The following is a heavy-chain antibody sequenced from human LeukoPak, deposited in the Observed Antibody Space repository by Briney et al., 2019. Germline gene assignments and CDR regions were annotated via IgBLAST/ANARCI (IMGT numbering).Heavy chain of an antibody. CDR3: ARDLSSGYYGSGSYFDY. V-gene: IGHV3-11*06. CDR2: ISSSSSYT. CDR1: GFTFSDYY. D-gene: IGHD3-10*01. J-gene: IGHJ4*02. Sequence: GGPLRVSCAASGFTFSDYYMSWIRQAPGKGLEWVSYISSSSSYTNYADSVKGRFTISRDNAKNSLYLQMNSLRAEDTAVYYCARDLSSGYYGSGSYFDYWGQGTLVTVSS.